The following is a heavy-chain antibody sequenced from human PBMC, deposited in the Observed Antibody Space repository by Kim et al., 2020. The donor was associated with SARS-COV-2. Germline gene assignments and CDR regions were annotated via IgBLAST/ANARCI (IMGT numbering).Heavy chain of an antibody. CDR3: ARGRTLIDY. J-gene: IGHJ4*02. V-gene: IGHV3-23*01. CDR2: GST. D-gene: IGHD2-2*01. Sequence: GSTYYADSVKGRFTISRDNSKNTLYLQMNSLRAEDTAVYYCARGRTLIDYWGQGTLVTVSS.